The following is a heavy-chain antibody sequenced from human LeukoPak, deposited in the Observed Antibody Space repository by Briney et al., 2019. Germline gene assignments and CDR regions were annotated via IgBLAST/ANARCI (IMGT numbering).Heavy chain of an antibody. CDR2: ISAYNGDT. D-gene: IGHD2-15*01. Sequence: GASVKVSCKASGYTFTSYGITWVRRAPGLGLEWMGWISAYNGDTKYAQQLQGRVTMTTDTSTSTAYMGLRSLRSDDTAVYYCARDPSNSGGRHEIFDYWGQGSLVTVSS. J-gene: IGHJ4*02. CDR1: GYTFTSYG. V-gene: IGHV1-18*01. CDR3: ARDPSNSGGRHEIFDY.